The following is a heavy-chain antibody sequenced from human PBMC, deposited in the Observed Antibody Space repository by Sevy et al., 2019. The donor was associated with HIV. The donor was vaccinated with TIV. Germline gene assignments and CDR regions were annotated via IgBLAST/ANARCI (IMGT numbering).Heavy chain of an antibody. Sequence: GGSLRLSCPASGYIFSGYVMSWVRQAPGKGLEWISHISASGGSTYYADSVKGRFTISRDNFKKTLDLQMNSLRAEDTAVYYCAKCSSTSCYDYWGQGTLVTVSS. D-gene: IGHD2-2*01. CDR1: GYIFSGYV. J-gene: IGHJ4*02. V-gene: IGHV3-23*01. CDR2: ISASGGST. CDR3: AKCSSTSCYDY.